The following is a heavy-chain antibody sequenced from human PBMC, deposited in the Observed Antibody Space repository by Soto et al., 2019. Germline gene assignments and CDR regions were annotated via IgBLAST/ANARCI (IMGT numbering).Heavy chain of an antibody. Sequence: PGESLKISCKGSGYSFTSYWIGWVRQMPGKGLEWVGIIYPGDSDTRYSPSFQGQVTISADKSISTAYLQWSSLKASDTAMYYCARLSGDYDSSGYYAFDYWGQGNLVTVSS. CDR3: ARLSGDYDSSGYYAFDY. CDR2: IYPGDSDT. V-gene: IGHV5-51*01. CDR1: GYSFTSYW. J-gene: IGHJ4*02. D-gene: IGHD3-22*01.